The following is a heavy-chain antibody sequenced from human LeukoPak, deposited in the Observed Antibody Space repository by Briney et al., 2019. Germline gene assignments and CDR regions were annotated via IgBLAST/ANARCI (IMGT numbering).Heavy chain of an antibody. Sequence: SQTLSLTCTVSGGSISSGAYYWSWIRQHPGKGLEWIGYILHSGSTYYNPSLKSRITISVDTSKNQFSLNLTSVTAADTAVYYCARGSTYADYVFDYWGQGTLATISS. J-gene: IGHJ4*02. V-gene: IGHV4-31*03. CDR1: GGSISSGAYY. CDR2: ILHSGST. CDR3: ARGSTYADYVFDY. D-gene: IGHD4-17*01.